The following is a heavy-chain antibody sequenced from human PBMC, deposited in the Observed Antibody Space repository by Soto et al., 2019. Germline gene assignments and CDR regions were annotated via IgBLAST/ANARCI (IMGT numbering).Heavy chain of an antibody. CDR1: GFTFSTVA. D-gene: IGHD1-1*01. Sequence: ESLRLSCVASGFTFSTVAMTWVRQAPGKGLEWVSSISDNGGNTDYADSVRGRFTLSRDNSKNTLYLQMNHLKAEDTAVYYCAKLYWNPRYFDYWGQGXRVTVYS. CDR3: AKLYWNPRYFDY. CDR2: ISDNGGNT. J-gene: IGHJ4*02. V-gene: IGHV3-23*01.